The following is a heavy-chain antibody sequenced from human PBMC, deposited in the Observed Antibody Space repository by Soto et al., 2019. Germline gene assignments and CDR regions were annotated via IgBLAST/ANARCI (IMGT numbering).Heavy chain of an antibody. CDR2: IYYSGRT. CDR3: AGDRSNSPDYFDY. V-gene: IGHV4-30-4*01. Sequence: SETLSLTCTVSGGSISSDDYYWSWIRHPPGKGLEWIGHIYYSGRTYYNPSLKSRLTISVDTSKNQFSLKLSSVSAADTAVYFCAGDRSNSPDYFDYWGQGTLVTVSS. CDR1: GGSISSDDYY. D-gene: IGHD6-6*01. J-gene: IGHJ4*02.